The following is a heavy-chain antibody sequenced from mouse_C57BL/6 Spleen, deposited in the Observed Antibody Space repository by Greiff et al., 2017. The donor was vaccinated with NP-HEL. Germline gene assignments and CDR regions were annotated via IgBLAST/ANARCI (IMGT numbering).Heavy chain of an antibody. D-gene: IGHD1-1*01. CDR1: GYTFTSYW. Sequence: QVQLQQPGAELVRPGSSVKLSCKASGYTFTSYWMHWVKQRPIQGLEWIGNIDPSDSETHYNQKFKDKATLTVDKSSSPAYMQLSSLTSEDSAVYYCARERDYYGSRGYAMDYWGQGTSVTVSS. J-gene: IGHJ4*01. V-gene: IGHV1-52*01. CDR3: ARERDYYGSRGYAMDY. CDR2: IDPSDSET.